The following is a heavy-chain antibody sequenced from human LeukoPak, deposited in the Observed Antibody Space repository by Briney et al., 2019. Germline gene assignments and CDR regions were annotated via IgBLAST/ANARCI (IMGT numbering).Heavy chain of an antibody. Sequence: SETLSLTCSVSGGSINSHYWSWIRQPPGKRLEWIGYTFNTGNTNYNPSLASRVAMSVDTSRAQFFLRLSPVTAADTAIYYCASRPADTTWYGVFDYWSQGTLVTVSS. CDR3: ASRPADTTWYGVFDY. V-gene: IGHV4-59*11. CDR2: TFNTGNT. J-gene: IGHJ4*02. CDR1: GGSINSHY. D-gene: IGHD3-10*01.